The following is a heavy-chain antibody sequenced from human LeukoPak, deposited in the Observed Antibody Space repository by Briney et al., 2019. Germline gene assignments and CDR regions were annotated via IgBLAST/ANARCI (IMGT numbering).Heavy chain of an antibody. CDR3: ATDYKWELRFWEY. J-gene: IGHJ4*02. D-gene: IGHD1-26*01. CDR2: IIPIFGTA. CDR1: GGTFISYA. Sequence: GASVKVSCKASGGTFISYAISWVRQAPGQWLEWMGGIIPIFGTANYAQKFQGRVTITADESTSTAYMELSSLRSEDTAVYYCATDYKWELRFWEYWGQGTLVTVSS. V-gene: IGHV1-69*13.